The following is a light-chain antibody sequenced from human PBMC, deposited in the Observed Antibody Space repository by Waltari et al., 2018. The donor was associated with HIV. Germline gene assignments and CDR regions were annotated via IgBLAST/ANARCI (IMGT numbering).Light chain of an antibody. J-gene: IGLJ2*01. Sequence: QTVVTQEPSFSVSPGGTVTLTCGLSSGSVSTTYYPSWYQHTPGQAQRRLIYNTNTRSSGVPDRFSGSILGNKAALNITGAQADDECDYYCVLYMGSGISVFGGGTKLTVL. CDR3: VLYMGSGISV. CDR1: SGSVSTTYY. CDR2: NTN. V-gene: IGLV8-61*01.